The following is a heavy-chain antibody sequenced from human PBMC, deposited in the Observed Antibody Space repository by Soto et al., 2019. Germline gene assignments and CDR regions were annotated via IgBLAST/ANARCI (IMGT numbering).Heavy chain of an antibody. CDR2: IYHSGST. CDR1: GGSISSSNW. J-gene: IGHJ5*02. D-gene: IGHD3-10*01. Sequence: SETLSLTCAVSGGSISSSNWWSWVRQPPGKGLEWIGEIYHSGSTNYNPSLKSRVTISVDKSKNQFSLKLSSVTAADAAVYYCATRFMVRGVIITSGWFDPWGQGTLVTVSS. V-gene: IGHV4-4*02. CDR3: ATRFMVRGVIITSGWFDP.